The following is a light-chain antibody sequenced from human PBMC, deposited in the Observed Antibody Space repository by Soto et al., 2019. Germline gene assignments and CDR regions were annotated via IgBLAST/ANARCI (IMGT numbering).Light chain of an antibody. V-gene: IGKV1-12*01. CDR2: AAS. Sequence: DIQMTQSPSTVSASVGDRVTITCRASQPISSWLAWFRQRPGKAPELLIYAASTLHSGVPSRFSGSGSGTDFALAISGLQPEDFATYYCQQASSFPHTFGQGTRVDIK. CDR3: QQASSFPHT. CDR1: QPISSW. J-gene: IGKJ2*01.